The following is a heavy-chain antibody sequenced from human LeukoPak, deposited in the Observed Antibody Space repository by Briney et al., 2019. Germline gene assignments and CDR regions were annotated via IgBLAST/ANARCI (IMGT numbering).Heavy chain of an antibody. J-gene: IGHJ6*02. CDR3: ARDHFITGDSSGYYRYYYYYGMDV. CDR1: GFTVSSNY. CDR2: IYSGGST. Sequence: GGSLRLSCAASGFTVSSNYMSWVRQAPGKGLEWVSVIYSGGSTYYADSVKGRFTISRDNSKNTLYLQMNSLRAEDTAVYYCARDHFITGDSSGYYRYYYYYGMDVWGQGTTVTVSS. D-gene: IGHD3-22*01. V-gene: IGHV3-53*01.